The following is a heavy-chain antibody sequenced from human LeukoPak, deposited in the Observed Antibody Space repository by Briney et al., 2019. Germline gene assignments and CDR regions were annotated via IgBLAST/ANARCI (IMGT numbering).Heavy chain of an antibody. D-gene: IGHD1-1*01. Sequence: GRSLRLSCAASGFTFSSYAMHWVRQAPGKGLEWVAVISYDGSNKYYADSVKGRFTISRDNSKNTLYLQMNSLRAEDTAVYYCARPNVNEPFYFDYWGQGTLVTVSS. V-gene: IGHV3-30-3*01. CDR2: ISYDGSNK. CDR3: ARPNVNEPFYFDY. J-gene: IGHJ4*02. CDR1: GFTFSSYA.